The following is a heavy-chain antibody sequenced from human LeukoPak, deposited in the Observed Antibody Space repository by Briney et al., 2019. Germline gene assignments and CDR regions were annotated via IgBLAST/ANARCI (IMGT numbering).Heavy chain of an antibody. CDR3: AKPHPRYCSSTSCYSLIDY. V-gene: IGHV3-23*01. CDR2: IGGSGGST. D-gene: IGHD2-2*02. CDR1: GFTLSNYA. J-gene: IGHJ4*02. Sequence: GGSLGLSCAASGFTLSNYAMSWVRQAPGKGLEWVSGIGGSGGSTYYADSVKGRFTISRDNSKNTLYLQMNSLRAEDTAVYYCAKPHPRYCSSTSCYSLIDYWGQGTLVTVSS.